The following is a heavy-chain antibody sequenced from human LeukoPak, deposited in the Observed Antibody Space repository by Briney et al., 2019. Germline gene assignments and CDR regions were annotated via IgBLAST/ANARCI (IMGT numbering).Heavy chain of an antibody. V-gene: IGHV1-18*01. Sequence: ASVKVSCKASGYTFTSYGISWVRQAPGQGLEWMGWISAYNGNTNYAQKLQGRVTMTTDISTSTAYMELRSLRSDDTAVYYCARTVRGIVPAANDAFDIWGQGTMVTVSS. J-gene: IGHJ3*02. CDR2: ISAYNGNT. CDR1: GYTFTSYG. D-gene: IGHD2-2*01. CDR3: ARTVRGIVPAANDAFDI.